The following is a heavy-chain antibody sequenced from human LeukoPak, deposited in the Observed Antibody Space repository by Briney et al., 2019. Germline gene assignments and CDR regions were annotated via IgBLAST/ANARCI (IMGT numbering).Heavy chain of an antibody. D-gene: IGHD2-8*02. CDR3: ARELLGRAVGWDY. V-gene: IGHV3-66*01. CDR2: LYSDGKT. CDR1: GFTFDDYG. Sequence: GGSLRLSCAASGFTFDDYGMTWVRQAPGKELAWVSVLYSDGKTYYADSVKGRFTISRDNSKNTLYLQMNSLRAEDTAVYYCARELLGRAVGWDYWGQGTLVTVSS. J-gene: IGHJ4*02.